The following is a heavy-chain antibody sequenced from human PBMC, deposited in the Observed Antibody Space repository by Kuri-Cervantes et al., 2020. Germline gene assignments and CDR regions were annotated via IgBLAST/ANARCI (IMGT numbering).Heavy chain of an antibody. Sequence: ASVKVSCKTSGYTFNSYGITWVRQAPGQGLEWMGWISTYNGDTKYAPKFQGRVTMTADRSTRDAHMELRSLRSEDTAVYYCARGTVRYGYRGFDYWGQGTLVTVSS. J-gene: IGHJ4*02. CDR3: ARGTVRYGYRGFDY. V-gene: IGHV1-18*01. CDR1: GYTFNSYG. CDR2: ISTYNGDT. D-gene: IGHD5-18*01.